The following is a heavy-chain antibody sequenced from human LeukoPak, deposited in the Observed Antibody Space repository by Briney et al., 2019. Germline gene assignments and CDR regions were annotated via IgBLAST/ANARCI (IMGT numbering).Heavy chain of an antibody. CDR3: ARQKCTSASCLTKNAFDI. D-gene: IGHD2-2*01. CDR2: IYTSGST. CDR1: GSISGYY. J-gene: IGHJ3*02. Sequence: SETLSLTCTVSGSISGYYWSWIRQPPGKGLEWIGYIYTSGSTNYNPSLESRVTISVGTSKNQFSLDLSSVTAADTAVYYCARQKCTSASCLTKNAFDIWGQGTMVTVSS. V-gene: IGHV4-4*09.